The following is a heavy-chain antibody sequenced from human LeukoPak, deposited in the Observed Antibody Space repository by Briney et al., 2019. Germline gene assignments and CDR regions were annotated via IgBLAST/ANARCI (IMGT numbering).Heavy chain of an antibody. CDR1: GFTLISYA. V-gene: IGHV3-23*01. D-gene: IGHD4-17*01. CDR2: ISGDGDST. Sequence: GGSLRFSCAASGFTLISYAMTWVRQAPGKGLDWVSTISGDGDSTYYADSVKGRFTISRDNSKNMVYLQMNSLRAADAALYYCAKMRLTETTGADFWGQGTLVTVSS. J-gene: IGHJ4*02. CDR3: AKMRLTETTGADF.